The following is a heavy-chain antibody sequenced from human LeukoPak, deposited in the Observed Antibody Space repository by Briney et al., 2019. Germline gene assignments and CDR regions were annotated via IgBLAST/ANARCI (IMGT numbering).Heavy chain of an antibody. V-gene: IGHV3-21*01. CDR3: ARAPVYGMDV. CDR2: ISSSSSYT. J-gene: IGHJ6*02. Sequence: GGSLRLSCAASGFTFSSYSMNWVRQAPGKGLEWVSSISSSSSYTYYADSVKGRFTISRDNAKNSLYLQMNSLRAEDTAVYYCARAPVYGMDVWGQGTTVTVSS. CDR1: GFTFSSYS.